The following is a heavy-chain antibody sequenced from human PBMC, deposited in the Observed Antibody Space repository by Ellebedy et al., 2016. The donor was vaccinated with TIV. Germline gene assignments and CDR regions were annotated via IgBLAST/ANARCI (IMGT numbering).Heavy chain of an antibody. J-gene: IGHJ5*02. CDR3: ARDWFDP. CDR2: IHHSGST. CDR1: GGSISSSNW. V-gene: IGHV4-4*02. Sequence: SETLSLTCAVSGGSISSSNWWSWVRQPSGKGLEWIGEIHHSGSTYYNPSLKSRVTISVDTSKNQFSLKLSSVTAADTAVYYCARDWFDPWGQGTLVTVSS.